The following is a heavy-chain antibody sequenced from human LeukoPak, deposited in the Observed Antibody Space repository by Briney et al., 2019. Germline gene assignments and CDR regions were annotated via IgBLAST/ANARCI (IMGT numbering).Heavy chain of an antibody. D-gene: IGHD1-26*01. J-gene: IGHJ4*02. CDR3: ARDLSGSPDY. Sequence: SETLSLTCTVSGGSISSSLYYWDWIRQPPGKGLEWIGTIYFSGNTYSNPSLKSRVTISVDTSKNQFSLKLSSVTATDTAIYYCARDLSGSPDYWGQGTLVTVSS. CDR2: IYFSGNT. CDR1: GGSISSSLYY. V-gene: IGHV4-39*07.